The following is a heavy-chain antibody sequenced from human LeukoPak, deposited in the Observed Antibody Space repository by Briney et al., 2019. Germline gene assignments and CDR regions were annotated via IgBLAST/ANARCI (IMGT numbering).Heavy chain of an antibody. D-gene: IGHD3-16*01. V-gene: IGHV1-24*01. CDR3: HGWSIYGGREPPDAFDT. J-gene: IGHJ3*02. CDR2: FDPEDGET. CDR1: GYTLTELS. Sequence: ASVKVSCRVSGYTLTELSMHWLRQAPGKGLEWMGGFDPEDGETIYAQKFQGRVTMTEDTSTDTAYMELSSLRSEDTAVYYCHGWSIYGGREPPDAFDTWGQGTMVTVSS.